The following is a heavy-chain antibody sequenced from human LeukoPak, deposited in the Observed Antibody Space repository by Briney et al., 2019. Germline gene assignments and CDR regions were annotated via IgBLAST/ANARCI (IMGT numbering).Heavy chain of an antibody. Sequence: ASVKVSCKASGYTFTGYYMHWVRQAPGQGLEWMGRINPSSGGTNYAQKFQGRVTMTRNTSISTAYMELSRLRSDDTAVYYCARVSGSYYNFDYWGQGTPVIVSS. V-gene: IGHV1-2*06. D-gene: IGHD1-26*01. J-gene: IGHJ4*02. CDR3: ARVSGSYYNFDY. CDR2: INPSSGGT. CDR1: GYTFTGYY.